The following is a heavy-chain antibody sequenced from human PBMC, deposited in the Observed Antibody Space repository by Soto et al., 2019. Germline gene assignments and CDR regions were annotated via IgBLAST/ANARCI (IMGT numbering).Heavy chain of an antibody. D-gene: IGHD4-4*01. Sequence: SLRLSCAASGFTFSNYAMSWVRQAPGKGLEWVSAMSGSGSSTYYADSVKGRFTISRDNSRNTLYLQMNSLRAEDTAVYYCARDVIAPPNYFDPWGQGTLVTVSS. CDR2: MSGSGSST. CDR3: ARDVIAPPNYFDP. CDR1: GFTFSNYA. J-gene: IGHJ5*02. V-gene: IGHV3-23*01.